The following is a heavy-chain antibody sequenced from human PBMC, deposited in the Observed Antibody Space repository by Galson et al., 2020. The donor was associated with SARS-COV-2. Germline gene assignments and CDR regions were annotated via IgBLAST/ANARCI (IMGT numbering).Heavy chain of an antibody. CDR1: GFTFSSYA. Sequence: GGSLRLSCAASGFTFSSYAMSWVRQAPGKGLEWVSAISGSGDQTYYADSVKGRFTISRDNSKNPLYLQMNRLRAEDTAVYYCAKYSPGSYYYHGMDVWGQGTTGTVAS. D-gene: IGHD6-13*01. CDR3: AKYSPGSYYYHGMDV. J-gene: IGHJ6*02. CDR2: ISGSGDQT. V-gene: IGHV3-23*01.